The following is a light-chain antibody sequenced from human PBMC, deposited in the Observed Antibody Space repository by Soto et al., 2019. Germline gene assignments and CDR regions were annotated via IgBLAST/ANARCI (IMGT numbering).Light chain of an antibody. Sequence: EIVLTQSPATLSLYPGERATLSCRASQSVSGYLVWYQQKPGQAPRLLIYDASTRAAGIPARFIGSGSGTDFTLTISSLQAEDVAVYYCQQYYSTPLTFGGGTKVDIK. J-gene: IGKJ4*01. CDR1: QSVSGY. CDR2: DAS. V-gene: IGKV3-11*01. CDR3: QQYYSTPLT.